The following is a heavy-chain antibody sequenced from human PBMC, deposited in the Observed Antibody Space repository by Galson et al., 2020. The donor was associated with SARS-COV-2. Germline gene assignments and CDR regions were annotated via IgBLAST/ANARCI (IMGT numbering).Heavy chain of an antibody. CDR3: ARSRAAVGPAEWFQH. Sequence: ASETLSLTCAVSGGSISSSNWWSWVRQSPEKGLEWIGEIYHTGNTNYNPSLKSRVTISVDKSRRQFSLKLSSVTAADTAVYYCARSRAAVGPAEWFQHWGQGTLVTVSS. J-gene: IGHJ1*01. D-gene: IGHD6-13*01. CDR1: GGSISSSNW. CDR2: IYHTGNT. V-gene: IGHV4-4*02.